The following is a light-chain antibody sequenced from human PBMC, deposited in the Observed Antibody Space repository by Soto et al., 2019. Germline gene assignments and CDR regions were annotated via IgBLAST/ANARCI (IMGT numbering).Light chain of an antibody. J-gene: IGKJ4*01. Sequence: DIQMTQSPPSLSASVRDRVTITCRASQDIRYYLNWYQQKPGKAPKLLIYDSSNLETGVPSRFSGSGSGTDFTFIISSLQPEDAATYHCQQYDNLLFTFGGGTKVDIK. CDR1: QDIRYY. V-gene: IGKV1-33*01. CDR3: QQYDNLLFT. CDR2: DSS.